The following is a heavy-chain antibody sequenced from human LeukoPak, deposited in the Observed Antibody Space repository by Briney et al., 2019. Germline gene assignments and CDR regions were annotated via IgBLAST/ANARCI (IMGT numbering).Heavy chain of an antibody. Sequence: SETLSLTCTVSGGSIGSYYWSWIRQPPGKGLEWLGYIYYSGSTNYNPSLKSRVTISVETSKNQFSLKLTSVTAADTAVYYCARYYCSGGSCYHPGFDYWGQGTLVTVSS. CDR3: ARYYCSGGSCYHPGFDY. D-gene: IGHD2-15*01. CDR2: IYYSGST. V-gene: IGHV4-59*08. J-gene: IGHJ4*02. CDR1: GGSIGSYY.